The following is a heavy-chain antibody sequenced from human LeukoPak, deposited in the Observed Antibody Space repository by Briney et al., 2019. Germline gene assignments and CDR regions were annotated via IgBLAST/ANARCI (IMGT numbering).Heavy chain of an antibody. V-gene: IGHV3-53*01. J-gene: IGHJ4*02. D-gene: IGHD1-26*01. CDR2: IYTGGST. CDR3: ARFSSGSFDY. CDR1: GFTVSSNY. Sequence: GGSLRLSCAASGFTVSSNYMSWVRQAPGKGLEWVSVIYTGGSTYYADSVKGRFIISRDNSKNTLYLQMSSLRAEDTAVYYCARFSSGSFDYWGQGTLVTVSS.